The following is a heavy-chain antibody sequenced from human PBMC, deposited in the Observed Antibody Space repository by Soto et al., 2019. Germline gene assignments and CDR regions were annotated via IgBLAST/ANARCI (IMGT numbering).Heavy chain of an antibody. V-gene: IGHV4-4*02. CDR3: ATTDSGWPTFEAY. Sequence: QVQLQESGPGLVKPSGTLSLTCVGSGASISSVRWWSWVRQPPGTGLEWIGESYHGGDTNYNPSLKSRLTMSVDTSKNQFSLTLISVTAAATAMYYCATTDSGWPTFEAYWGQGTLVTVSS. CDR2: SYHGGDT. CDR1: GASISSVRW. D-gene: IGHD6-19*01. J-gene: IGHJ4*02.